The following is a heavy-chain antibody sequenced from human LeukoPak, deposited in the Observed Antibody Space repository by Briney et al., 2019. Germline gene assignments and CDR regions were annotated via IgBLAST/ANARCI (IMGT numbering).Heavy chain of an antibody. V-gene: IGHV3-53*01. Sequence: TGGSLRLSCAASGFTVSSNYMTWVRQAPGQGLEWVSDIYFGGTTYYADSVKGRFTISRDNSKNTVYLQMNSRRVEDTAVYYCARGDGVYVYWGQGTLVTVSS. CDR3: ARGDGVYVY. CDR1: GFTVSSNY. CDR2: IYFGGTT. J-gene: IGHJ4*02. D-gene: IGHD5/OR15-5a*01.